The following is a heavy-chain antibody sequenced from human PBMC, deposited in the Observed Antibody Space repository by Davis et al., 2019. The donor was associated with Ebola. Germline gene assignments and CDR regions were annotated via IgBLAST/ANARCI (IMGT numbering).Heavy chain of an antibody. J-gene: IGHJ6*02. CDR3: ARDTSHQLPHWLYYFYGMDV. D-gene: IGHD2-2*01. Sequence: HTGGSLRLSCAASGFTFSNYYLHWVRQAPGKGLEWVARIKTGGSTTRYADSVKGRFSISRDNTKNTLYLQRNSLRGEDTAIYYCARDTSHQLPHWLYYFYGMDVWGQGTTVTVSS. V-gene: IGHV3-74*01. CDR2: IKTGGSTT. CDR1: GFTFSNYY.